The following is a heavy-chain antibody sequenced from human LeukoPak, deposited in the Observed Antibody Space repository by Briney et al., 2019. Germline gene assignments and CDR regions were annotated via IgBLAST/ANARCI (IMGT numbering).Heavy chain of an antibody. J-gene: IGHJ4*02. D-gene: IGHD2-2*01. CDR1: GGSFSGYY. CDR2: INHSGST. V-gene: IGHV4-34*01. CDR3: ARRSHFSRYCSSTSCYGFY. Sequence: SETLSLTCAVYGGSFSGYYWSWIRQPPGKGLEWIGEINHSGSTNYNPSLKSRVTISVDTSKNQFSLKLSSVTAADTAVYYCARRSHFSRYCSSTSCYGFYWGQGTLVTVSS.